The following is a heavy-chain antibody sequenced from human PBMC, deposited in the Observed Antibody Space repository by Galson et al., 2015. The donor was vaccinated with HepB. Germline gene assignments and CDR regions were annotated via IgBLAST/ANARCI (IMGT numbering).Heavy chain of an antibody. Sequence: SLRLSCAASGFNFRNHVMTWVRQAPGKGLEWVASLSGSGAITYYADSLKGRFTISRDNFNNRIFLQMKRLRVEDTALYYCAKESVSGTCVPTYADSWGQGILVTVSS. CDR2: LSGSGAIT. D-gene: IGHD1-26*01. CDR1: GFNFRNHV. V-gene: IGHV3-23*01. J-gene: IGHJ5*02. CDR3: AKESVSGTCVPTYADS.